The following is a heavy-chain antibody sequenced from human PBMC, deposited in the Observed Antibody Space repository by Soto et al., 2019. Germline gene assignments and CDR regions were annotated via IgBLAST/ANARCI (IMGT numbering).Heavy chain of an antibody. CDR1: GYTFSTSG. J-gene: IGHJ6*02. CDR3: ARAGAAPYYYSGMDV. V-gene: IGHV1-18*01. D-gene: IGHD2-15*01. Sequence: QVQLVQSGAEVRKPGASVKVSCKASGYTFSTSGMSWLRQAPGQGLEWMGWISTYNGDTNDAPKFQDRVTMTSDTCASTVYMELRSLRSDDTAVYYCARAGAAPYYYSGMDVWGQGTRVTVSS. CDR2: ISTYNGDT.